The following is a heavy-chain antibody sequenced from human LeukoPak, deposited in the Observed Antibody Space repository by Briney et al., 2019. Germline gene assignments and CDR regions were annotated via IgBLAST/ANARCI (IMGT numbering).Heavy chain of an antibody. V-gene: IGHV3-74*01. D-gene: IGHD3-22*01. CDR3: ARDAITNYYDSSGPDY. Sequence: GGSLRLSWAASGFTFSSYWMHWVRQAPGKGLVWVSRINSDGSSTSYADSVKGRFTISRDNAKNTLYLQMNSLRAEDTAVYYCARDAITNYYDSSGPDYWGQGTLVTVSS. J-gene: IGHJ4*02. CDR1: GFTFSSYW. CDR2: INSDGSST.